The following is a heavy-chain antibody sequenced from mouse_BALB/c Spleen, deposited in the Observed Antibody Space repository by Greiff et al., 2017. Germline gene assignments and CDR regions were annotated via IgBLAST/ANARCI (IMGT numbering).Heavy chain of an antibody. CDR1: GYSITSDYA. J-gene: IGHJ2*01. CDR3: ARSAYGNYPYYFDY. D-gene: IGHD2-1*01. Sequence: EVQLVESGPGLVKPSQSLSLTCTVTGYSITSDYAWNWIRQFPGNKLEWMGYISYSSSTSYNPSLKSRISITRDTSKNQFFLQLNSVTTEDTATYYCARSAYGNYPYYFDYWGQGTTLTVSS. CDR2: ISYSSST. V-gene: IGHV3-2*02.